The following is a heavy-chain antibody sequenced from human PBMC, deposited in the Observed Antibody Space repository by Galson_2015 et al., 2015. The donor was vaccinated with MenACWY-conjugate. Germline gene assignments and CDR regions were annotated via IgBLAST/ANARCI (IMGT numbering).Heavy chain of an antibody. Sequence: SLRLSCAASGFTLRNYWMTWVRQAPGKRLEWVASIKKDGSEKYYVDSVKGRFTISRDNAKNSMYLEMNSLRVEDTAVYSCARGHYGMDVWGQGTTVTASS. CDR2: IKKDGSEK. CDR1: GFTLRNYW. V-gene: IGHV3-7*03. CDR3: ARGHYGMDV. J-gene: IGHJ6*01.